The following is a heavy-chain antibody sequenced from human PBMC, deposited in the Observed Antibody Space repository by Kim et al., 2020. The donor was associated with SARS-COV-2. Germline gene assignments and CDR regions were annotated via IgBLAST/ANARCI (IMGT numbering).Heavy chain of an antibody. V-gene: IGHV4-39*01. CDR3: ARRTRRYSYGYFDY. J-gene: IGHJ4*02. D-gene: IGHD5-18*01. Sequence: SNPSLKSRVTISVDTSKNQFSLRLSSVTVADTAVYYCARRTRRYSYGYFDYWGQGTLVTVSS.